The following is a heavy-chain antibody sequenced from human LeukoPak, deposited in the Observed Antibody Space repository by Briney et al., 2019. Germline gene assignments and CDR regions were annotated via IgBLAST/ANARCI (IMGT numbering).Heavy chain of an antibody. D-gene: IGHD6-19*01. Sequence: ASVKVSYKASGYTFTSYGISWVRQAPGQGLEWMGWISAYNGNTNYAQKLQGRVTMTTDTSTSTAYMELRSLRSDDTAVYYCARYYSSGWYFFYYGMDVWGQGTTVTVSS. J-gene: IGHJ6*02. CDR1: GYTFTSYG. V-gene: IGHV1-18*01. CDR3: ARYYSSGWYFFYYGMDV. CDR2: ISAYNGNT.